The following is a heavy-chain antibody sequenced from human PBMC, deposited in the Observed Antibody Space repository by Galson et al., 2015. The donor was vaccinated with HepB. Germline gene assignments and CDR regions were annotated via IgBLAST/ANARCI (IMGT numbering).Heavy chain of an antibody. J-gene: IGHJ4*02. V-gene: IGHV1-18*01. Sequence: SVKVSCKASGYTFTKYSASWLRQAPGQGLEWMGWISASNGNTDYGQNLQGRVTMTTDTSTSTAYMELRRRGSDDTYVYYCARGGTAAIGGPTFDYGGQGTLLTVSS. D-gene: IGHD5-24*01. CDR1: GYTFTKYS. CDR3: ARGGTAAIGGPTFDY. CDR2: ISASNGNT.